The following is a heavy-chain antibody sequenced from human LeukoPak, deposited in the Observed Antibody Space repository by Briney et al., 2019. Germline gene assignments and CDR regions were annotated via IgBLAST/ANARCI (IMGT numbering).Heavy chain of an antibody. Sequence: PGGSLRLSCAASGFTFSSYSMNWVRQAPGKGLEGVSSIRCSSYIYYADSVKGRFTRSRENAKNSLYLQMNSLRDEDTAVYYCARDSSGWFYYMDVWGKGTTVTVSS. D-gene: IGHD6-19*01. V-gene: IGHV3-21*01. J-gene: IGHJ6*03. CDR3: ARDSSGWFYYMDV. CDR2: IRCSSYI. CDR1: GFTFSSYS.